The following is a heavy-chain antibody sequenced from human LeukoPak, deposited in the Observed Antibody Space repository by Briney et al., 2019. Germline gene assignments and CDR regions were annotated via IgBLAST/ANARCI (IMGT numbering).Heavy chain of an antibody. D-gene: IGHD6-13*01. J-gene: IGHJ4*02. Sequence: TGGSLRLSCAASGFTFSSYGMHWVRQAPGKGLEWVANIKQDGSESYYVDSVKGRFTISRDNAKNSLYLQMNSLRAEDTAVYYCARARDAAFDYWGQGTLVTVSS. CDR2: IKQDGSES. V-gene: IGHV3-7*04. CDR1: GFTFSSYG. CDR3: ARARDAAFDY.